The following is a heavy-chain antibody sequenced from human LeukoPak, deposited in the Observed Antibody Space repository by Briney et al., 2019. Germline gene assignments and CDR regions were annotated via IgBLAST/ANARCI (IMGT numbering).Heavy chain of an antibody. V-gene: IGHV3-7*01. CDR3: ARDHIVGATNFDD. D-gene: IGHD1-26*01. CDR2: IKQDGSEK. J-gene: IGHJ4*02. CDR1: GFTFSSYW. Sequence: PGRSLRLSCAASGFTFSSYWMSWVRQAPGKGLEWVANIKQDGSEKYYVDSVKGRFTISRDNAKNSLYLQMNSLRAEDTAVYYCARDHIVGATNFDDWGQGTLVTVSS.